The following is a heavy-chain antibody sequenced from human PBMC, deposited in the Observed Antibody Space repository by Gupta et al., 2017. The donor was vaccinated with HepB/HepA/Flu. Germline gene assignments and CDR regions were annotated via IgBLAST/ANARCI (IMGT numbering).Heavy chain of an antibody. J-gene: IGHJ4*02. V-gene: IGHV1-69*01. CDR1: GGTFSSYA. D-gene: IGHD1-26*01. CDR3: AAVGGSYFPGLGDY. CDR2: IIPIFGTA. Sequence: QVQLVQSGAEVKKPGSSVKVSCTASGGTFSSYALSWVRQAPGQGLEWMGGIIPIFGTANYAQKFQGRVTITADESTSTAYMELSSLRSEDTAVYYCAAVGGSYFPGLGDYWGQGTLVTVSS.